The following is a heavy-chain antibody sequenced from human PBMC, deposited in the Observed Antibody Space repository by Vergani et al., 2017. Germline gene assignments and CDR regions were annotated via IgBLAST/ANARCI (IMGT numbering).Heavy chain of an antibody. J-gene: IGHJ4*02. V-gene: IGHV5-51*01. CDR3: ARLYGRDSSGSKYFDY. CDR1: VYSFTNYW. Sequence: EVQLVQSGAEVKKPGESLKISCQISVYSFTNYWIGWVRQMPGKGLEWMGIIHPADSDTRYSPSFQGQVTISVDKSISPAYLQRSSLRASDSAMYYCARLYGRDSSGSKYFDYWGQGTLVTVSS. CDR2: IHPADSDT. D-gene: IGHD3-22*01.